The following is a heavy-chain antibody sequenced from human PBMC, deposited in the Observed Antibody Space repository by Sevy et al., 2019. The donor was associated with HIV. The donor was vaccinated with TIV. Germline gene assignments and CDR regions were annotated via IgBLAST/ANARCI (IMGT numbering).Heavy chain of an antibody. CDR1: GYTFTGYY. CDR3: ARDLVGVVIRHYYYYGMDV. Sequence: ASVKVSCKASGYTFTGYYMHWVRQAPGQGLEWMGWINPNSGGTNYAQKFQGRVTMTRDTSISTAYMGLSRLRSDDTAGYYCARDLVGVVIRHYYYYGMDVWGQGTTVTVSS. J-gene: IGHJ6*02. D-gene: IGHD3-3*01. V-gene: IGHV1-2*02. CDR2: INPNSGGT.